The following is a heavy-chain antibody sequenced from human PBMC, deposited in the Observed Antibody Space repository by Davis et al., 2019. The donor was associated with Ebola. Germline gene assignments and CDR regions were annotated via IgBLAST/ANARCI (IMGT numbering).Heavy chain of an antibody. V-gene: IGHV1-69*13. CDR2: IIPIFGTA. J-gene: IGHJ5*02. CDR3: ARGGYCSGGSCYVFDP. CDR1: GYTFTSYD. D-gene: IGHD2-15*01. Sequence: SVKVSCKASGYTFTSYDINWVRQAPGQGLEWMGGIIPIFGTANYAQKFQGRVTITADESTSTAYMELSSLRSEDTAVYYCARGGYCSGGSCYVFDPWGQGTLVTVSS.